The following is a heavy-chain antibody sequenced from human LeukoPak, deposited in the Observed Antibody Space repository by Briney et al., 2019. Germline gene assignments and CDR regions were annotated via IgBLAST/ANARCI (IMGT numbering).Heavy chain of an antibody. CDR1: GFTFDDYA. J-gene: IGHJ4*02. CDR3: AKARGGGLGYYFDY. CDR2: ISWDGGST. Sequence: GGSLRLSCAASGFTFDDYAMHWVRQAPGKGLEWVSLISWDGGSTYYADSVKGRFTISRDNSKNSLYLQMNSLRAEDTALYYCAKARGGGLGYYFDYWGQGTLVTVSS. D-gene: IGHD3-10*01. V-gene: IGHV3-43D*03.